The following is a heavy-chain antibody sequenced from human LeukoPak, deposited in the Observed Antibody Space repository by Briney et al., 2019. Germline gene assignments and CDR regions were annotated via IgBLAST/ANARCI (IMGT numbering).Heavy chain of an antibody. D-gene: IGHD3-22*01. CDR1: GFSASSNY. CDR2: IYSVSDT. Sequence: GGSLRLSCAASGFSASSNYMTWVRQAPGKGLQWVSVIYSVSDTFYADSVKGRFTISRDNSKNTVSLQMNSLRADDTAVYYCARWGYDSSGSYWDNWGQGTLVTVSS. J-gene: IGHJ4*02. V-gene: IGHV3-53*01. CDR3: ARWGYDSSGSYWDN.